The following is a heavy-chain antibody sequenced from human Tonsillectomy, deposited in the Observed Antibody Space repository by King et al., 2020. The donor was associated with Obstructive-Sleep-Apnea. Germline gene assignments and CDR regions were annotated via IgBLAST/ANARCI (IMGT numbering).Heavy chain of an antibody. CDR3: ARDRGYYSSGYSYYFDY. D-gene: IGHD3-22*01. V-gene: IGHV4-31*03. CDR2: IYYSGST. Sequence: QLQESGPGLVKPSQTLSLTCTVSGVSISSGGYYWSWIRQHPGKGLEWIGYIYYSGSTYYNPSLKSRVTISVDTSKNQFSLKLSSVTAADTAVYYCARDRGYYSSGYSYYFDYWGQGTLVTVSS. CDR1: GVSISSGGYY. J-gene: IGHJ4*02.